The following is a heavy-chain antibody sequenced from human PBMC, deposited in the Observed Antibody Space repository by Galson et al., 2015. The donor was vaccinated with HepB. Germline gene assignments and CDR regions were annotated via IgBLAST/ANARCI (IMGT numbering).Heavy chain of an antibody. J-gene: IGHJ5*02. CDR1: GFTFSDYY. V-gene: IGHV3-11*06. Sequence: SLRLSCAASGFTFSDYYMSWIRQAPGKGLEWVSYISSSSSYTNYADSVKGRFTISRDNAKNSLYLQMNSLRAEDTAVYYCARGGYSSRRSGFDPWGQGTLVTVSS. CDR3: ARGGYSSRRSGFDP. D-gene: IGHD6-13*01. CDR2: ISSSSSYT.